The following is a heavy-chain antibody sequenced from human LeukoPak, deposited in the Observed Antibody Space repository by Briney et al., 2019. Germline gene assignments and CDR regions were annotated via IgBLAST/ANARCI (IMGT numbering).Heavy chain of an antibody. J-gene: IGHJ4*02. CDR2: IYSGGST. CDR3: ARGRQYSPGWYYFDY. Sequence: GGSLRLSCAASGFTVSSNYMSWVRQAPGKGLEWVSVIYSGGSTYYADSVKGRFSISRDNSKNTLYLQMNCLRAEDTAVYYCARGRQYSPGWYYFDYWGQGTLVTVSS. D-gene: IGHD6-19*01. V-gene: IGHV3-53*01. CDR1: GFTVSSNY.